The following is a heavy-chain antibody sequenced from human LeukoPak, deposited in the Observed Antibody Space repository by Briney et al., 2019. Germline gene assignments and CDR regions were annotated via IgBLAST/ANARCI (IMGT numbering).Heavy chain of an antibody. CDR1: GGSIGSGDYY. J-gene: IGHJ5*02. D-gene: IGHD5-18*01. CDR3: VRYSASARWFDP. CDR2: IHYSGTT. Sequence: PSETLSLTCTVSGGSIGSGDYYWTWIRQPPGQGLEWIGYIHYSGTTYYNPSLQSRLTISVDTSKSQFSLKLSSVTAADTAVYYCVRYSASARWFDPWGQGTLVTVSS. V-gene: IGHV4-30-4*01.